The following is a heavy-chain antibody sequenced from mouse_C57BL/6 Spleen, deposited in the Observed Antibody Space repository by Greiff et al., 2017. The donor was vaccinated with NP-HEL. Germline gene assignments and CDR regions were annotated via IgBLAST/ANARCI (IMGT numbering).Heavy chain of an antibody. Sequence: DVQLVESGGGLVKPGGSLKLSCAASGFTFSSYAMSWVRQTPEKRLEWVATISDGGSYTYYPDNVKGRFTISRDNAKNNLYLQMSHLKSEDTAMYYCARERDYGSTPGFAYWGQGTLVTVSA. CDR1: GFTFSSYA. V-gene: IGHV5-4*01. D-gene: IGHD1-1*01. CDR2: ISDGGSYT. J-gene: IGHJ3*01. CDR3: ARERDYGSTPGFAY.